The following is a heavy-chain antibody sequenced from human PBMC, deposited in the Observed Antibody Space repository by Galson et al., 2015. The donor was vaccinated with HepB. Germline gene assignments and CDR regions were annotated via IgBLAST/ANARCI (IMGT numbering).Heavy chain of an antibody. CDR1: GSTFRTYA. J-gene: IGHJ4*02. V-gene: IGHV3-30-3*01. D-gene: IGHD1-26*01. CDR2: ISYDGSNK. CDR3: AGGSGSYSSLDY. Sequence: SLRLSCAASGSTFRTYAMHWVRQAPGKGLEWVAVISYDGSNKYYADSVKGRFTISRDNPKNTLYLRMNSLRVEDTAVYYCAGGSGSYSSLDYWGQGTLVTVSS.